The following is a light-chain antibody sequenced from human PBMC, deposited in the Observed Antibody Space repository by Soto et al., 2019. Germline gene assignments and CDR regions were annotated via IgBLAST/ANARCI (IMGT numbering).Light chain of an antibody. J-gene: IGKJ1*01. V-gene: IGKV3-20*01. CDR2: DAS. Sequence: EIVLTQSPGTLSLSPGERATLSCRASQSVNSNYLAWYQQKPAQAPRLLIYDASSRATGIPDRFSGSGSGTDVTLPISRMEPEDFAVYYCQQSGALPPTFCQGTNVEIK. CDR3: QQSGALPPT. CDR1: QSVNSNY.